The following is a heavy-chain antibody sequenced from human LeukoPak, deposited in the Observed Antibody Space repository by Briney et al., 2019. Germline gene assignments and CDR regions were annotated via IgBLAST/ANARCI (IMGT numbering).Heavy chain of an antibody. CDR2: IRSDGSIK. Sequence: GGSLRLSCAASGFTFRSYAMHWVRQAPGKGLEWVAFIRSDGSIKYYTESVKGRFTISRDNSKNTLYLQMNSLRAEDTAVYYCAKDEVFSSAWYFEYWGQGTLVTVSS. J-gene: IGHJ4*02. V-gene: IGHV3-30*02. CDR1: GFTFRSYA. CDR3: AKDEVFSSAWYFEY. D-gene: IGHD6-19*01.